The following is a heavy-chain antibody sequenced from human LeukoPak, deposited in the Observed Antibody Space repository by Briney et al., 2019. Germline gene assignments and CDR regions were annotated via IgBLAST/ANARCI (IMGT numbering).Heavy chain of an antibody. CDR3: ARVWELSTRGFDC. Sequence: GGSVRVSCAASGYTFSSYSMNWVRQAPGQGPEWVSSISSNSSYIYYADTVRGRFTISRDKAKNSLYLQMNSQRAEDTAVYHCARVWELSTRGFDCRVQRTMVGVCS. CDR1: GYTFSSYS. J-gene: IGHJ4*02. V-gene: IGHV3-21*03. D-gene: IGHD5/OR15-5a*01. CDR2: ISSNSSYI.